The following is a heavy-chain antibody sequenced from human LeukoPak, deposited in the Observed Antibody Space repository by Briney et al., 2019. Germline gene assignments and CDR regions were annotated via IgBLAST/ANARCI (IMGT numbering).Heavy chain of an antibody. J-gene: IGHJ4*02. D-gene: IGHD3-22*01. V-gene: IGHV3-66*01. CDR3: VRDWGYDSSGYWQKYFDT. CDR1: EFSVGSNY. CDR2: IYSGGST. Sequence: PGGSLRLSCAASEFSVGSNYMTWVRQAPGKGLEWASLIYSGGSTHYADSVKGRFTISRDNSKNTLYLQMNSLRAEDTAVYYCVRDWGYDSSGYWQKYFDTWGQGTLVTVSS.